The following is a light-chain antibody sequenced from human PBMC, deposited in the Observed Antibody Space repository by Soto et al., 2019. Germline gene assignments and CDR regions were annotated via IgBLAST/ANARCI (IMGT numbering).Light chain of an antibody. CDR1: QTVNNN. J-gene: IGKJ1*01. Sequence: VMTHWPATLSVSPGEGATLSCRASQTVNNNLAWYQQKPGQAPRLLIYAASSRATGIPARFSGSGSGTEFTLTIRGLQSEDFAVYYCQHYNNSTRFGQGTKV. CDR3: QHYNNSTR. V-gene: IGKV3-15*01. CDR2: AAS.